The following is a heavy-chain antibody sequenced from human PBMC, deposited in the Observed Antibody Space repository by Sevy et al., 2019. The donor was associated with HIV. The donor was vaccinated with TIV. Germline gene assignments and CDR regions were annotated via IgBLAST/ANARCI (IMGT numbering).Heavy chain of an antibody. CDR2: ISGSGGST. D-gene: IGHD5-12*01. J-gene: IGHJ4*02. CDR1: GFTFSSYA. Sequence: GGSLRLSCAASGFTFSSYAMSWVRQAPEKGLEWVSAISGSGGSTYYADSVKGRFTISRDNSKNTLYLQMNSLRAEDTAVYYCAKDGEMATIATDYWGQGTLVTVSS. CDR3: AKDGEMATIATDY. V-gene: IGHV3-23*01.